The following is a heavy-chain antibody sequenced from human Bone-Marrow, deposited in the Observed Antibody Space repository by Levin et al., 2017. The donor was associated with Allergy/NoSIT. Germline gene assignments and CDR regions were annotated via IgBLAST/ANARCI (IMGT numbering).Heavy chain of an antibody. CDR2: INHSGST. CDR3: ARGRITMVRGVPWFDP. D-gene: IGHD3-10*01. J-gene: IGHJ5*02. Sequence: SQTLSLTCAVYGGSFSGYYWSWIRQPPGKGLEWIGEINHSGSTNYNPSLKSRVTISVDTSKNQFSLKLSSVTAADTAVYYCARGRITMVRGVPWFDPWGQGTLVTVSS. CDR1: GGSFSGYY. V-gene: IGHV4-34*01.